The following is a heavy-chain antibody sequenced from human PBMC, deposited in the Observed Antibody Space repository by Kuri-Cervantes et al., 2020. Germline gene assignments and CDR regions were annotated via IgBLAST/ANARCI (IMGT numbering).Heavy chain of an antibody. J-gene: IGHJ4*02. CDR2: INPSGGST. CDR1: GYTFTSYY. CDR3: AREILPGIAVAGTLDY. D-gene: IGHD6-19*01. Sequence: GGSLRLSCKASGYTFTSYYMHWVRQAPGQGLEWMGIINPSGGSTSYAQKFQGRVTMTRDTSTSTVYMELSSLRSEDTAVYYCAREILPGIAVAGTLDYWGQGTLVTVSS. V-gene: IGHV1-46*01.